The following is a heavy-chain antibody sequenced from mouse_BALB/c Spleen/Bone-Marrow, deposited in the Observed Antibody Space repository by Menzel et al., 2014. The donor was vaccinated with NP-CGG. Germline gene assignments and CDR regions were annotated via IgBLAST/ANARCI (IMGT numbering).Heavy chain of an antibody. V-gene: IGHV1-7*01. CDR1: DYTFTTYW. J-gene: IGHJ3*01. D-gene: IGHD1-1*01. Sequence: VQGEQSGAELAKPGASVKMSCKVSDYTFTTYWMYWVKQRPGQGLEWIGYIDPRTGYTEYNRKFKDKATLTADKSSSTAYMQLSSLTSEDTAVYYCARYGDAYWGQGTLVTVSA. CDR3: ARYGDAY. CDR2: IDPRTGYT.